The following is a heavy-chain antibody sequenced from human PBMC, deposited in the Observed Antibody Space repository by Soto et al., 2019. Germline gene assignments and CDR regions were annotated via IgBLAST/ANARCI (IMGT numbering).Heavy chain of an antibody. D-gene: IGHD2-15*01. Sequence: PGGSLRLSCAASGFTFSNYAMSWVRQAPGRGLVWVSRINGDGSSTTYADSVKGRFTISRDNAKNTLYLQMNSLRADDTAVYYCARVYCSGGSCYSVDFWGQRTVVTVSS. CDR3: ARVYCSGGSCYSVDF. CDR2: INGDGSST. V-gene: IGHV3-74*01. J-gene: IGHJ4*02. CDR1: GFTFSNYA.